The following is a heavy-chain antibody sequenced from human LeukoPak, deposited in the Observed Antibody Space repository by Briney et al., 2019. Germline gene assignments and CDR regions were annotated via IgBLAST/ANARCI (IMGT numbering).Heavy chain of an antibody. CDR2: IIPIFGTA. D-gene: IGHD3-22*01. V-gene: IGHV1-69*01. CDR3: ARGDSSGVYYYYMDV. Sequence: SVKVSCKASGGTFSSYAISWVRQAPGQGLEWMGGIIPIFGTANYAQKFQGRVTITADESTSTAYMELSSLRSEDTAVYYCARGDSSGVYYYYMDVWGKGTTVTVSS. CDR1: GGTFSSYA. J-gene: IGHJ6*03.